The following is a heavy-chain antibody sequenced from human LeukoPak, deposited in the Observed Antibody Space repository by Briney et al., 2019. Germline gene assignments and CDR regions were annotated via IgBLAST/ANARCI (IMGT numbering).Heavy chain of an antibody. J-gene: IGHJ3*02. Sequence: SKTLSLTCTVSGGSISSYYWSWIRQPPGKGLEWIGYIYYSGSTNYNPSLKSRVTISVDTSKNQFSLKLSSVTAADTAVYYCARDDYDSRRAFDIWGQGTMVTVSS. CDR1: GGSISSYY. V-gene: IGHV4-59*01. CDR3: ARDDYDSRRAFDI. CDR2: IYYSGST. D-gene: IGHD3-22*01.